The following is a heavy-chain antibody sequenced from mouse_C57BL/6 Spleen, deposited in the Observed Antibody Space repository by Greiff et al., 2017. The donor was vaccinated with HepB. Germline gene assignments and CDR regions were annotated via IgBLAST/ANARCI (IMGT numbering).Heavy chain of an antibody. D-gene: IGHD1-1*01. V-gene: IGHV5-4*01. Sequence: EVKLMESGGGLVKPGGSLKLSCAASGFTFSSYAMSWVRQTPEKRLEWAATISEGGSYTYTPDNVKGRFTISRDNAKNNLYLQMSHLKSEDTAMYYCARDEDYGSLYWYFDVWGTGTTVTVSS. CDR1: GFTFSSYA. J-gene: IGHJ1*03. CDR3: ARDEDYGSLYWYFDV. CDR2: ISEGGSYT.